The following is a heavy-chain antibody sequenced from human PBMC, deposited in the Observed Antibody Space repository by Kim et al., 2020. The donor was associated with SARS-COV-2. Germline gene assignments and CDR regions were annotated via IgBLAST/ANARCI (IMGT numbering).Heavy chain of an antibody. CDR3: ARVPPPIGTFDY. CDR1: GGSFSGYY. V-gene: IGHV4-34*01. D-gene: IGHD3-10*01. CDR2: INHSGST. Sequence: SETLSLTCAVYGGSFSGYYWSWIRQPPGKGLEWIGEINHSGSTNYNPSLKSRVTISVDTSKNQFSLKLSSVTAADTAVYYCARVPPPIGTFDYWGQGTLVTVSS. J-gene: IGHJ4*02.